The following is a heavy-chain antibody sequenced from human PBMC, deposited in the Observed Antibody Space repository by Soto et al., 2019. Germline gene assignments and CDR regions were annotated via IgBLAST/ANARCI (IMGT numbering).Heavy chain of an antibody. CDR1: GYTLAELS. Sequence: GASVKVSCKVSGYTLAELSMHWVRQAPGKGLEWMGGFNPEDDEMIYAQKFQGRVSMTEDTSTDTASMELSSLRSEDTAMYYCWTVMKVPGAIIPYHFDNWGQGTQVTVSS. J-gene: IGHJ4*02. V-gene: IGHV1-24*01. D-gene: IGHD2-2*01. CDR2: FNPEDDEM. CDR3: WTVMKVPGAIIPYHFDN.